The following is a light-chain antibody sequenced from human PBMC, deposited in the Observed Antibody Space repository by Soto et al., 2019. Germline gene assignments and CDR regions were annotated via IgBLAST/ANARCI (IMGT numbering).Light chain of an antibody. J-gene: IGKJ5*01. CDR1: QSVSSN. Sequence: EVVLTQSPAILSLSPGERATISCMASQSVSSNLAWYQQKPGQAPRLLIYGASTRATGIPARFSGSGSGTEFTLTISSLQSEDFAVYYCQQYNNWPPITFGQGTRLEIK. CDR3: QQYNNWPPIT. CDR2: GAS. V-gene: IGKV3-15*01.